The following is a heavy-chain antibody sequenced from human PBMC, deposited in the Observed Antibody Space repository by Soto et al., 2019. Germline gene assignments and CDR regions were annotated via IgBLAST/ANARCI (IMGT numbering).Heavy chain of an antibody. V-gene: IGHV3-64D*08. D-gene: IGHD1-26*01. J-gene: IGHJ4*02. CDR1: GFTFSSYA. CDR3: VKPAYSGSYFPGDY. Sequence: GGSLRLSCSASGFTFSSYAMHWVRQDPGKGLEYVSAIGSNGGSTYYADSVKGRFTISRDNSKNTLYLQMSSLRAEDTAVYYCVKPAYSGSYFPGDYWGQGTLVTVSS. CDR2: IGSNGGST.